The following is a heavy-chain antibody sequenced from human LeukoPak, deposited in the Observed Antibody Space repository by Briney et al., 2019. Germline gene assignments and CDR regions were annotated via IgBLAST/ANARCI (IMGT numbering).Heavy chain of an antibody. J-gene: IGHJ4*02. CDR2: IYSGGST. CDR1: GFTVSSNY. CDR3: ARDRPIEADERNSRYCSGGRCYSIFDF. D-gene: IGHD2-15*01. V-gene: IGHV3-66*01. Sequence: PGGSLRLSCAASGFTVSSNYMSWVRQAPGKGLEWVSVIYSGGSTYYADSVKGRFTISRDNSKNTLYLQMNSLRAEDTAVYYCARDRPIEADERNSRYCSGGRCYSIFDFWGQGTLVTVSS.